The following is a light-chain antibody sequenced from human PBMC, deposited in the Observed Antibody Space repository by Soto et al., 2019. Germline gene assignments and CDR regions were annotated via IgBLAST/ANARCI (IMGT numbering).Light chain of an antibody. CDR2: KAS. Sequence: DIQMTQTPSTLSASVGDRVTITCRASPSISSWLAWYQTKPGXAPKLLIYKASSLESGVPSRFSGSGSGTELTIPISSLQPVDFATDYCQQYKTWTFGQGTKVDIK. V-gene: IGKV1-5*03. CDR1: PSISSW. CDR3: QQYKTWT. J-gene: IGKJ1*01.